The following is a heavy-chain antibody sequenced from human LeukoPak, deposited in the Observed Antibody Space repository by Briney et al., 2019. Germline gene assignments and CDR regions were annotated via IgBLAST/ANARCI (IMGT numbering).Heavy chain of an antibody. J-gene: IGHJ3*02. CDR3: ARGDTNMATDAFDI. CDR1: GGSISSYY. V-gene: IGHV4-4*07. Sequence: SETLSLTCTVSGGSISSYYWTWIRQPAGKGLEWIGRIYTSGSTNYNPSLKSRVTMSVDTSKNQFSLKLSSVTAADTAVYYSARGDTNMATDAFDIWGQGTMVTVSS. CDR2: IYTSGST. D-gene: IGHD5-18*01.